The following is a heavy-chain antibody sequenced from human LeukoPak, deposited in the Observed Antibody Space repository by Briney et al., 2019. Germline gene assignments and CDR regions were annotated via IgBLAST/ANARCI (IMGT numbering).Heavy chain of an antibody. V-gene: IGHV3-30*18. J-gene: IGHJ4*02. D-gene: IGHD1-26*01. CDR3: AKDQQWELVD. CDR1: GFTFSSSG. Sequence: PGRSLRLSCAASGFTFSSSGMHWVRQAPGKGLDWVAVISYDGSNIYYADSVKGRFSISRDNSKKTLYLQMNSLRAEDTGVYYCAKDQQWELVDWGQGTLVTVSS. CDR2: ISYDGSNI.